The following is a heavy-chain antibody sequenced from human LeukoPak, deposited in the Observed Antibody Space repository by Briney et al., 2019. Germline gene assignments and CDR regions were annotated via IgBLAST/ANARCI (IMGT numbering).Heavy chain of an antibody. CDR1: GGSVSDYY. D-gene: IGHD3-16*01. J-gene: IGHJ6*03. V-gene: IGHV4-39*07. Sequence: SETLSLTCTVSGGSVSDYYWGWIRQPPGKGLEWIGSIYYSGRTYYNPSLKSRVTISVDTSKNQFSLKLSSVTAADTAVYYCARETSQKGAHYMDVWGKGTTVTISS. CDR3: ARETSQKGAHYMDV. CDR2: IYYSGRT.